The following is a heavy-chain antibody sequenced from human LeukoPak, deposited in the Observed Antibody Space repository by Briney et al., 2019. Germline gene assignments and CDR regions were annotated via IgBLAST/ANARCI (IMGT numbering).Heavy chain of an antibody. V-gene: IGHV3-9*01. Sequence: GRSLRLSWAASGFTFDDYAMHWVRQAPGKGLEWVSGISWNSGSIGYADSVKGRFTISRDNAKNTLYLQMNSLRAEDTAVYYCAKDLYGLHWGQGTLVTASS. J-gene: IGHJ1*01. CDR3: AKDLYGLH. CDR1: GFTFDDYA. CDR2: ISWNSGSI. D-gene: IGHD2-8*02.